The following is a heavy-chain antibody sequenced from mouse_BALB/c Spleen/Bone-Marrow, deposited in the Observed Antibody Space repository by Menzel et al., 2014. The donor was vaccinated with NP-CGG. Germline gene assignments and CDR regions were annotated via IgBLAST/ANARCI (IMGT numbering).Heavy chain of an antibody. D-gene: IGHD2-4*01. Sequence: QMVESGPELEKPGASVKISCKASGYTFTGYNMNWVKQSNGKSLEWLGNIDPHYGGTSYNQKFKDKATLTVDKSSSTAYMQLSSLTSEDSAVYYCARWGITLSYWGQGPPVTASA. V-gene: IGHV1-39*01. CDR3: ARWGITLSY. J-gene: IGHJ3*01. CDR2: IDPHYGGT. CDR1: GYTFTGYN.